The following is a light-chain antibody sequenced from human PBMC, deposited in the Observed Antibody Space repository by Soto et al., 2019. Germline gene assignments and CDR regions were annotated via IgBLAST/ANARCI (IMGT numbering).Light chain of an antibody. Sequence: DIVMPQSPLSLPVTRGEPASISCRASQSLLHSNGYNYLDWYLQKPGQSPQLLIYLGSNRASGVPDRFSGSGSGTDFTLKISRVEAEDVGVYYCMQALQTPLTFGGGTKVEI. J-gene: IGKJ4*01. CDR3: MQALQTPLT. CDR1: QSLLHSNGYNY. V-gene: IGKV2-28*01. CDR2: LGS.